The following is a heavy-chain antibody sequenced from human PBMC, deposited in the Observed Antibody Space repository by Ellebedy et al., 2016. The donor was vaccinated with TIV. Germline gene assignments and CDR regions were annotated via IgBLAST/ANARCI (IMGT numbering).Heavy chain of an antibody. J-gene: IGHJ5*02. V-gene: IGHV3-30*09. Sequence: GESLKISCAASGFSFSRFPMNWVRQAPGKGLEWVALVSSDGNNIYYADSVKGRFAISRDNSKSTLFLQMTSLRPEDTAVYYCARESTYCGADCYSLSDHWGQGALVTVSA. CDR1: GFSFSRFP. CDR2: VSSDGNNI. D-gene: IGHD2-21*02. CDR3: ARESTYCGADCYSLSDH.